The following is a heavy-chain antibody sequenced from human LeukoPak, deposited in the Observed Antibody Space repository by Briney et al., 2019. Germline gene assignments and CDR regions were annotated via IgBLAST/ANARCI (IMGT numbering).Heavy chain of an antibody. CDR3: AKGLWYSSGWCYDY. CDR2: ISGSVGSR. J-gene: IGHJ4*02. D-gene: IGHD6-19*01. CDR1: GFTFRSYG. Sequence: GGSLRLSCAASGFTFRSYGMSWVRQAPGKGLGGVSSISGSVGSRFYADSVKGRFTIARDNSKNNVYLQMNSLRAEDTAVYYCAKGLWYSSGWCYDYWGQGTLVTVSS. V-gene: IGHV3-23*01.